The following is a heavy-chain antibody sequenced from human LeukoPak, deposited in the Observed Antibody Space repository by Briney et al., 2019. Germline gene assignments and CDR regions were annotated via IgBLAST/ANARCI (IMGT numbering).Heavy chain of an antibody. Sequence: TGGSLRLSCAASGFTFSSYAMSWVRQAPGKGLEWVSSISTSSSYIYYADSVKGRFTISRDNAKNSLYLQMNSLRAEDTAVYYCARDDIVVVVAAIGYYGMDVWGQGTTVTVSS. D-gene: IGHD2-15*01. CDR1: GFTFSSYA. CDR2: ISTSSSYI. J-gene: IGHJ6*02. V-gene: IGHV3-21*01. CDR3: ARDDIVVVVAAIGYYGMDV.